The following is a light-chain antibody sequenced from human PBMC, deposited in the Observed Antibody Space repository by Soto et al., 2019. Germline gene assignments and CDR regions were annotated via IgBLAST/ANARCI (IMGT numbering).Light chain of an antibody. CDR2: AAS. CDR3: QQVYVYPST. CDR1: QSISSW. Sequence: DIQMTQSPSTLSATAGDRVTITCRASQSISSWLAWYQHKPGKAPNLLIYAASTLQSGVPSRFSGGGSGTDFTLTISSLQPEDFATYYCQQVYVYPSTFGGGTKVDIK. J-gene: IGKJ4*01. V-gene: IGKV1-5*01.